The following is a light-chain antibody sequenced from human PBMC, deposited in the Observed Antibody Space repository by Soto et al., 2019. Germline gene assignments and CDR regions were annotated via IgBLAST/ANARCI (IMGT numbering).Light chain of an antibody. J-gene: IGKJ1*01. CDR1: QSVSSSY. CDR2: GAS. CDR3: QQYDSYPRT. V-gene: IGKV3-20*01. Sequence: IVLTQSPGTLSLSPGERATLSCRASQSVSSSYLAWYQQKPGQAPRLLIYGASSRATGIPSRFSGSGYGTDFTITISSLQPEDFATYYCQQYDSYPRTFGQGTKVDIK.